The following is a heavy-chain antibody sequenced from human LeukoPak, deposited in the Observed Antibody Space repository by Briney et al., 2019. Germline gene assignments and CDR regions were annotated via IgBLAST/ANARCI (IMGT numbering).Heavy chain of an antibody. CDR2: IYYSGST. J-gene: IGHJ3*02. Sequence: PSETLSLTCTVSGGSISSYYCSWIRQPPGKGLEWIGDIYYSGSTNYNPSLNSRVTISVDTSNNQCSLKLSSVTAADTAVYYCARDRSITIFGVVHDAFDIWGQGTVVTVPS. D-gene: IGHD3-3*01. CDR3: ARDRSITIFGVVHDAFDI. V-gene: IGHV4-59*01. CDR1: GGSISSYY.